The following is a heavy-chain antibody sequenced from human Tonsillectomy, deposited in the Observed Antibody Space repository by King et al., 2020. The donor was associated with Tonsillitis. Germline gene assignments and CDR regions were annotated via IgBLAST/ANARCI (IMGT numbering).Heavy chain of an antibody. CDR1: GFTFRSYS. J-gene: IGHJ4*02. Sequence: VQLVESGGGLVKPGGSLRLSCAASGFTFRSYSVNWVRQAPGKGLEWVSSISTTGSYIYSADSMKGRFTISRANAKNSLYLQINSLRAEDTAVYYGERLSAGRGIAAARQGFDYGGQGTLVIVSS. D-gene: IGHD6-13*01. CDR2: ISTTGSYI. CDR3: ERLSAGRGIAAARQGFDY. V-gene: IGHV3-21*01.